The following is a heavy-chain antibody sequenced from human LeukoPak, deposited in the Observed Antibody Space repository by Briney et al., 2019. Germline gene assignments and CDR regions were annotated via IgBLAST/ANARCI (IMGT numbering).Heavy chain of an antibody. D-gene: IGHD3-22*01. J-gene: IGHJ4*02. V-gene: IGHV4-4*07. CDR3: ARTYYDSSGYFRIYYFDY. CDR2: IYTSGST. CDR1: GGSISSYY. Sequence: PSETLSLTWTVSGGSISSYYWSWIRQPAGKGLEWIGRIYTSGSTNYNPSLKSRVTMSVDTSKNQFSLKLSSVTAADTAVYYCARTYYDSSGYFRIYYFDYWGQGTLVTVSS.